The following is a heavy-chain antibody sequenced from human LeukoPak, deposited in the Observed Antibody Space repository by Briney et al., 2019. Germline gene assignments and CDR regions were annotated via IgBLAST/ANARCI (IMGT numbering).Heavy chain of an antibody. Sequence: GGSLRLSCAASGFTFSSYSMNWVRQAPGKGLEWVSSISSSSSYIYYADSVKGRFTISRDNAKNSLYLQMNSLRAEDTAVYYCARVGGKGHIVVVPDPNNAFDIWGQGTMVTVSS. D-gene: IGHD2-2*01. V-gene: IGHV3-21*01. CDR2: ISSSSSYI. CDR3: ARVGGKGHIVVVPDPNNAFDI. J-gene: IGHJ3*02. CDR1: GFTFSSYS.